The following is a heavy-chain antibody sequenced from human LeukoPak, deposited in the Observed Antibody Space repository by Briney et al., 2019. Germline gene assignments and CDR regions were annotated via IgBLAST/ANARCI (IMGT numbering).Heavy chain of an antibody. V-gene: IGHV1-3*01. CDR1: GYTFTSYA. CDR3: ARGGSGCSSTSCYTRFDP. D-gene: IGHD2-2*02. J-gene: IGHJ5*02. CDR2: INAGNGNT. Sequence: GASVKVSCKASGYTFTSYAMHWVRQAPGQRLEWMGWINAGNGNTKYSQKFQGRVTITRDTSASTAYMELSSLRSEDTAVYYCARGGSGCSSTSCYTRFDPWGQGTLVTVSS.